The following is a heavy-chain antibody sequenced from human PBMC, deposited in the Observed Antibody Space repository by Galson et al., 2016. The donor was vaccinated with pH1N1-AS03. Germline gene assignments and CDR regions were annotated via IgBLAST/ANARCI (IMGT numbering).Heavy chain of an antibody. CDR2: ISWNSGKL. J-gene: IGHJ3*01. Sequence: SLRLSCAASGFTFEDHAMHWVRQIPGRGLEWVSHISWNSGKLGYAASVNGRFTISRDNAKNSVYLQMNRLRLEDTALYDCARDRLWSGDNEPFDLWGQGTVVTVS. CDR1: GFTFEDHA. CDR3: ARDRLWSGDNEPFDL. D-gene: IGHD3-10*01. V-gene: IGHV3-9*01.